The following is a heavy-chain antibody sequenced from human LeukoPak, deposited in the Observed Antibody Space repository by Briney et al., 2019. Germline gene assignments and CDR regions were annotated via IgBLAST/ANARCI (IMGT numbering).Heavy chain of an antibody. V-gene: IGHV4-34*01. CDR1: GGSFSGYY. D-gene: IGHD4-17*01. CDR2: INHSGST. J-gene: IGHJ3*02. Sequence: SETLSLTCAVYGGSFSGYYWSWIRQPPGKGLEGIGEINHSGSTNYNPSLKSRVTISVDTSKNQFSLKLSSVTAADTAVYYCARGNYGDYEPHDAFDIWGQGTMVTVSS. CDR3: ARGNYGDYEPHDAFDI.